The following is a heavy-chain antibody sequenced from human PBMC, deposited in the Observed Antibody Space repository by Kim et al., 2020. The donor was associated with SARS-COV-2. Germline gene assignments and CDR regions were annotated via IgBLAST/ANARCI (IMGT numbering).Heavy chain of an antibody. D-gene: IGHD3-22*01. V-gene: IGHV3-48*03. CDR3: AREVVVTPDAFDI. J-gene: IGHJ3*02. Sequence: YADSVKGRLTISRDNAKNSLYLLMNSLRAEDTAVYYCAREVVVTPDAFDIWGQGTMVTVSS.